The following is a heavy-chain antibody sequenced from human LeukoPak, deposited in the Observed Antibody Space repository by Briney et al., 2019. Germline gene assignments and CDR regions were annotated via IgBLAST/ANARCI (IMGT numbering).Heavy chain of an antibody. V-gene: IGHV3-23*01. CDR2: ISGSGGST. D-gene: IGHD4-17*01. Sequence: GGSLRLSCAASGFTFSSYAMSWVRQAPGMGLEWVSAISGSGGSTYYADSVKGRFTISRDNAKNSLYLQMNSLRAEDTAVYYCARYSTTALDYWGQGTLVTVSS. CDR3: ARYSTTALDY. J-gene: IGHJ4*02. CDR1: GFTFSSYA.